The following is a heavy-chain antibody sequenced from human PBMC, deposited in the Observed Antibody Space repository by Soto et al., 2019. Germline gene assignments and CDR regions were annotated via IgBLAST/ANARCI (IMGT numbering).Heavy chain of an antibody. Sequence: GGSLRLSCAASGFTFSSYGMHWVRQAPGKGLEWVAVIWYDGSNKYYADSVKGRFTISRDNSKSTLYLQMNSLRAEDTAVYYCALGAGTNYYYGMDVWGQGTTVTVSS. J-gene: IGHJ6*02. CDR1: GFTFSSYG. D-gene: IGHD6-19*01. CDR3: ALGAGTNYYYGMDV. V-gene: IGHV3-33*01. CDR2: IWYDGSNK.